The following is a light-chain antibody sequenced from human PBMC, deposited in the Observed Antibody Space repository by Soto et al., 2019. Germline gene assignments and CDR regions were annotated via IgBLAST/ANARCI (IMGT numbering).Light chain of an antibody. Sequence: LHVAQFPSSLSASVGDRVTIPCRASQSIGTYLNWYHQKPGKAPQLLIYGASTLQSGVPSRFSASGSGTHFTLTINSLQPEDFGTYSCQQSYSTPTFGQGTKVDIK. CDR1: QSIGTY. J-gene: IGKJ1*01. CDR2: GAS. V-gene: IGKV1-39*01. CDR3: QQSYSTPT.